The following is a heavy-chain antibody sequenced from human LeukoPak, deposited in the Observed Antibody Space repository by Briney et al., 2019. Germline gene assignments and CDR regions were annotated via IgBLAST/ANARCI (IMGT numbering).Heavy chain of an antibody. V-gene: IGHV3-23*01. Sequence: GGSLRLSWAASAFTFGTYAMNWDRHAPEKGLEWVSTISGSGGNTYYTDSVEGRFTISRDNSKNTLYLQMNSLRAEDTALYYCAKDIRAYSGYDYWGQGTLVTVSS. CDR3: AKDIRAYSGYDY. D-gene: IGHD5-12*01. CDR2: ISGSGGNT. CDR1: AFTFGTYA. J-gene: IGHJ4*02.